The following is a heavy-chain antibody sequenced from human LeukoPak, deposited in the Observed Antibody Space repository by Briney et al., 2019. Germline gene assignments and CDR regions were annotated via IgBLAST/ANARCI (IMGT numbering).Heavy chain of an antibody. CDR3: VTRSRGWDPDY. V-gene: IGHV3-48*03. J-gene: IGHJ4*02. D-gene: IGHD6-19*01. Sequence: GGSLRLSCAASGFTFSSYEMNWVRQAPGKGLEWVSYISNSGTTIYYADSVKGGFTISTDNAKSSLYLQMNSLRVEDTAVYYCVTRSRGWDPDYWGQGTLVAVSS. CDR2: ISNSGTTI. CDR1: GFTFSSYE.